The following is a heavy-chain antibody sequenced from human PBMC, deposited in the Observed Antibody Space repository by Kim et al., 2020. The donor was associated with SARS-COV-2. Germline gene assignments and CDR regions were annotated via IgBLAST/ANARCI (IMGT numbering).Heavy chain of an antibody. J-gene: IGHJ6*03. Sequence: SETLSLTCSLSGGSISTYHLSWIRQPPEKGLEWIGSIYYTGSTNYNPSLKSRVTISADTSKNQFSLKLSSVTAADTAIYYCARDARDVGRYYYYYMDVWGRATTVTVYS. CDR3: ARDARDVGRYYYYYMDV. CDR2: IYYTGST. CDR1: GGSISTYH. V-gene: IGHV4-59*01.